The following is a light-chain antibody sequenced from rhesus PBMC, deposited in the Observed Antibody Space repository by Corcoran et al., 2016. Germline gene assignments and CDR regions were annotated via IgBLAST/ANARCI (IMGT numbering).Light chain of an antibody. V-gene: IGKV1-22*01. CDR1: QGINNW. CDR2: NAS. Sequence: DIQMTQSPSSLSASVGDTVTITCRASQGINNWLAWYQQKPGKAPKVLIYNASSVQTGVPSRFRGSGAGTDFTLTISSLQSEDFATYYCQQYSTKPRTFGQGTKVEIK. CDR3: QQYSTKPRT. J-gene: IGKJ1*01.